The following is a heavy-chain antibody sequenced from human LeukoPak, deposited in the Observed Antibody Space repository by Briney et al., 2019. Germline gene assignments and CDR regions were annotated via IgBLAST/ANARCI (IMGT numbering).Heavy chain of an antibody. D-gene: IGHD5-24*01. V-gene: IGHV4-39*01. J-gene: IGHJ4*02. Sequence: SETLSLTCTVSGGSIGSSSYYWGWIRQPPGKGLEWIGSIYYSGSTYYNPSLKSRVTISVDTSKNQFSLKLRSVSAADTAVYYCARREMATLFYFDHWGQGTLVTVSS. CDR1: GGSIGSSSYY. CDR3: ARREMATLFYFDH. CDR2: IYYSGST.